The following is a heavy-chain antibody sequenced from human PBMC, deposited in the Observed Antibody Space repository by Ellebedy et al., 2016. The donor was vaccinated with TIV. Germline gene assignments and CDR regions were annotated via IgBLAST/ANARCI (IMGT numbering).Heavy chain of an antibody. CDR3: ASSQLDPRAFDI. CDR1: GYTFTSYW. J-gene: IGHJ3*02. D-gene: IGHD6-13*01. V-gene: IGHV5-51*01. Sequence: GESLKISCKASGYTFTSYWIGWVRQLPGRGLEWMGIIYPGDSDTRYSPSFQGQVTISADKSISTAYLQWSSLKASDTAMYYCASSQLDPRAFDIWGQGTMVTVSS. CDR2: IYPGDSDT.